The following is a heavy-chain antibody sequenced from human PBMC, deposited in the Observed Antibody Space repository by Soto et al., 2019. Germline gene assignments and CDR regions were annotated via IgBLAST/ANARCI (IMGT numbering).Heavy chain of an antibody. D-gene: IGHD3-22*01. CDR1: GGSISSYY. CDR2: IYYSGST. V-gene: IGHV4-59*01. Sequence: SETLSLTCTVSGGSISSYYWSWIRQPPGKGLEWIGYIYYSGSTNYNPSLKSRVTISVDTSKNQFSLKLSSVTAADTAVYYCARILGKWLPIDYWGQGTLVTVSS. J-gene: IGHJ4*02. CDR3: ARILGKWLPIDY.